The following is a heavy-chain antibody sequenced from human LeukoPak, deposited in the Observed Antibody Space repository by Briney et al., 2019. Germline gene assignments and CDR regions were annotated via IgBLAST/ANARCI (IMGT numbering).Heavy chain of an antibody. CDR1: GFTFSSYA. D-gene: IGHD6-13*01. J-gene: IGHJ4*02. CDR2: VSGSGGST. CDR3: AKVGLNSSSWYGGLFDY. V-gene: IGHV3-23*01. Sequence: PGGSLRLSCAASGFTFSSYAMSWVRQAPGKGLEWVSAVSGSGGSTYYPDSVKGLFTISRDNSKNTLYLQMNSLRAEDTAVYYCAKVGLNSSSWYGGLFDYWGQGTLVTVSS.